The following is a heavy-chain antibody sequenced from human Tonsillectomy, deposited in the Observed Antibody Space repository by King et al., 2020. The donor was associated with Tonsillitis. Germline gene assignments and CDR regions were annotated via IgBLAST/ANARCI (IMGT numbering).Heavy chain of an antibody. CDR2: ISGGGGST. CDR1: GFTFSGYA. V-gene: IGHV3-23*04. Sequence: VQLVESGGGLVQPGGSLRLSCAASGFTFSGYAMSWVRQAPGKGLEWVSGISGGGGSTYSADSVKGRFTISRDNSKNTLYLQMNSLRAEDAAVYYCAKDRAAMVTPTGSMDVWGQGTTVTVSS. J-gene: IGHJ6*02. CDR3: AKDRAAMVTPTGSMDV. D-gene: IGHD5-18*01.